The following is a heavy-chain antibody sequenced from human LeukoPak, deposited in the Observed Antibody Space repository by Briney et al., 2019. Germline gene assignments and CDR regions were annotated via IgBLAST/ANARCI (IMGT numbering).Heavy chain of an antibody. V-gene: IGHV4-39*01. CDR3: ARHLYYSASAFWYIDL. CDR2: VSHSGNT. Sequence: KPSETLSLTCTLSGDSITSSDHYWVWIRQSPGKGLEWIGSVSHSGNTYYKSSLRSRVTVSLDTSKNEFSLILTSVTAADTAEYYCARHLYYSASAFWYIDLWGRGTLVIVSP. J-gene: IGHJ2*01. D-gene: IGHD3-10*01. CDR1: GDSITSSDHY.